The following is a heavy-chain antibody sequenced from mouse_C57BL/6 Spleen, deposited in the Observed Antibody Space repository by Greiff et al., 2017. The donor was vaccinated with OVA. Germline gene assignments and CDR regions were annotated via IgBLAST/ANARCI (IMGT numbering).Heavy chain of an antibody. CDR3: ARSPYYGSFDY. D-gene: IGHD1-1*01. CDR2: IYPGDGDT. Sequence: VQGVESGPELVKPGASVKISCKASGYAFSSSWMNWVKQRPGKGLEWIGRIYPGDGDTNYNGKFKGKATLTADKSSSTAYMQLSSLTSEDSAVYFCARSPYYGSFDYWGQGTTLTVSS. J-gene: IGHJ2*01. CDR1: GYAFSSSW. V-gene: IGHV1-82*01.